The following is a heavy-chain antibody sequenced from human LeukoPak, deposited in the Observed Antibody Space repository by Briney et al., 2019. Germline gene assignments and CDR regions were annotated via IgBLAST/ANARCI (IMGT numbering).Heavy chain of an antibody. V-gene: IGHV3-30*02. CDR2: IRNDGNTQ. D-gene: IGHD2-15*01. J-gene: IGHJ4*02. CDR3: AKGKDCSGGSCYVDY. CDR1: GFTFNNYG. Sequence: GGSLRLPCAASGFTFNNYGMHWVRQAPGNGLEWVAFIRNDGNTQYYADSVKGRFTISRDNSKNTLYLHMNSLTAEDTAVYYCAKGKDCSGGSCYVDYWGQGTLVTVSS.